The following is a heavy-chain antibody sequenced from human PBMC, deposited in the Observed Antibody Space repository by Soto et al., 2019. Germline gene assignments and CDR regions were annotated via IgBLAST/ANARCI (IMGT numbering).Heavy chain of an antibody. J-gene: IGHJ6*02. Sequence: SEPLSLTCALSGGSISSFNWWSWIRRTPLKGLEWIGEIYHSGTTNYNPSLKSRATISVDKSKNHFSLKLTSVTAADTAVYYCARDRVAATRTSYYGLDAWGQGNTVTAS. D-gene: IGHD6-25*01. CDR3: ARDRVAATRTSYYGLDA. CDR2: IYHSGTT. CDR1: GGSISSFNW. V-gene: IGHV4-4*02.